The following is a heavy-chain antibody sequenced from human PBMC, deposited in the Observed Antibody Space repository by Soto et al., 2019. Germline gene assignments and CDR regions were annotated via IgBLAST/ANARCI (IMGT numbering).Heavy chain of an antibody. CDR2: IKSKTDGGTT. CDR3: TTADCSSTSCYGRSPTTFDY. D-gene: IGHD2-2*01. J-gene: IGHJ4*02. Sequence: GGSLRLSCAASGFTFSNAWMNWVRQAPGKGLEWVGRIKSKTDGGTTDYAAPVKGRFTISRDDSKNTLYLQMNSLKTEDTAVYYCTTADCSSTSCYGRSPTTFDYWGQGTLVTVSS. CDR1: GFTFSNAW. V-gene: IGHV3-15*07.